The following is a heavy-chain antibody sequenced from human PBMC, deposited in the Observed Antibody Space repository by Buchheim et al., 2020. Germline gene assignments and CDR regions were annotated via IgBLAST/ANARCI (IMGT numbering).Heavy chain of an antibody. CDR3: ARERIPGTTDNYYYGMDV. J-gene: IGHJ6*02. CDR1: GFTFSSYG. CDR2: IWYDGSNK. Sequence: QVQLVESGGGVVQPGRSLRLSCAASGFTFSSYGMYWVRQAPGKGLEWVAVIWYDGSNKYYADSVKGRFTISRDNSKNTLSLQVNSLRAEDTAVYYCARERIPGTTDNYYYGMDVWGQGTT. D-gene: IGHD1-7*01. V-gene: IGHV3-33*01.